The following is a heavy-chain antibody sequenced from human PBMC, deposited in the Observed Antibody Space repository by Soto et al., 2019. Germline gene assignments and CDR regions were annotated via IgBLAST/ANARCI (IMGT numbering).Heavy chain of an antibody. CDR1: GFTFSNAR. V-gene: IGHV3-15*07. Sequence: GGYLRLSCAASGFTFSNARMNWVRQAPGKGLEWVGRIKSKTDGGTTDYAAPVKGRFTISRDDSKNTLYLQMNSLKTEDTAVYYCTTLRRYYYYYGMDVWGKGTTVTVSS. D-gene: IGHD4-17*01. CDR3: TTLRRYYYYYGMDV. CDR2: IKSKTDGGTT. J-gene: IGHJ6*04.